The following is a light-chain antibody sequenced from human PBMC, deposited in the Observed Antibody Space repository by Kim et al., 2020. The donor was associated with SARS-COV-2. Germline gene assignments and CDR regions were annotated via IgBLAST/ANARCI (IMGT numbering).Light chain of an antibody. CDR3: QKYNHWPPIT. Sequence: EKVMTQSPATLSVSPGARATLSCRASQSVSSNLAWYQQKPGQAPRLLIYGASTRATGIPARFSGSGSGTEFTLTISSLQSEDFAVYYCQKYNHWPPITFGQGTRLEIK. J-gene: IGKJ5*01. CDR1: QSVSSN. CDR2: GAS. V-gene: IGKV3-15*01.